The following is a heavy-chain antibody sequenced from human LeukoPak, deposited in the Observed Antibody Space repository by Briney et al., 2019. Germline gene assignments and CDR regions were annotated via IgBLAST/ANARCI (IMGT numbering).Heavy chain of an antibody. CDR1: GFTFSSYA. V-gene: IGHV3-23*01. J-gene: IGHJ4*02. D-gene: IGHD5-24*01. CDR2: ISGSGGST. Sequence: PGGSLRLSCAASGFTFSSYAMSWVRQAPGKGVEWISAISGSGGSTYYADSVKGRFTISRDNSKNTLYLQMNSLRAEDTAVYYCAKGAGWLQYYFDYWGQGTLVTVSS. CDR3: AKGAGWLQYYFDY.